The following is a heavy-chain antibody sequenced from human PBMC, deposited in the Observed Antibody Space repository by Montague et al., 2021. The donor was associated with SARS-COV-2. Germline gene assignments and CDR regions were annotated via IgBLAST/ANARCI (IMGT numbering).Heavy chain of an antibody. CDR3: ARDGGWGSRGAGDIDV. CDR1: GGSISGDSYY. D-gene: IGHD3-16*01. Sequence: TLSLICTVSGGSISGDSYYWAWIRQPPGKGLEWIGYIYYSGSTYYNPSLKSRLRTSVDTSKNQFSLTLSSVTAADTAIYYCARDGGWGSRGAGDIDVWGRGTPVTVSS. V-gene: IGHV4-31*03. CDR2: IYYSGST. J-gene: IGHJ2*01.